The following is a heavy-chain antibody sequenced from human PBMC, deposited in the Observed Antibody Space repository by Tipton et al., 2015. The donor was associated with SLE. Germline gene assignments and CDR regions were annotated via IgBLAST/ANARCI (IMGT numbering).Heavy chain of an antibody. CDR2: SRDEESGYTT. Sequence: SLRLSCAASGFRFSDHYMDWVRQAPGKGLEWLGRSRDEESGYTTEYAASVKGRFSISRDDSKNSVDLQMNSLKTEDTAVYHCARVTATNGYYSMDAWGQGTTVTVSS. CDR3: ARVTATNGYYSMDA. CDR1: GFRFSDHY. J-gene: IGHJ6*02. V-gene: IGHV3-72*01. D-gene: IGHD2-8*01.